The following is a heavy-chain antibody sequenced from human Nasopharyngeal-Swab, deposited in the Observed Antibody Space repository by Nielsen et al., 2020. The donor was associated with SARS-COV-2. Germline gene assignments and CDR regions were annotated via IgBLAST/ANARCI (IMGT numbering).Heavy chain of an antibody. Sequence: GGSLRLSCAASGFTFSSYSMNWVRQAPGKGLEWVSSISSSSSYIYYAASVKGRFTISRDNAKNSLYLQMNSLRAEDTAVYYCASSPGDTIFGVVITNYYYYYGMDVWGQGTTVTVSS. CDR3: ASSPGDTIFGVVITNYYYYYGMDV. CDR1: GFTFSSYS. J-gene: IGHJ6*02. CDR2: ISSSSSYI. V-gene: IGHV3-21*01. D-gene: IGHD3-3*01.